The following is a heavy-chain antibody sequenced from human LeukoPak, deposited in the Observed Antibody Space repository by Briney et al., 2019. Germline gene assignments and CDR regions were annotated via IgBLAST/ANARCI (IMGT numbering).Heavy chain of an antibody. CDR1: GFTFNSYA. V-gene: IGHV3-23*01. CDR2: ISGSGGST. D-gene: IGHD3-10*01. Sequence: PGGSLRLSCAASGFTFNSYAMSWVRQAPGKGLEWVSAISGSGGSTYYADSVKGRFTISRDNSKNTLYLQMNSLRAEDTAVYYCAKAVSMVRGVIGYYYYGMDVWGQGTTVTVSS. CDR3: AKAVSMVRGVIGYYYYGMDV. J-gene: IGHJ6*02.